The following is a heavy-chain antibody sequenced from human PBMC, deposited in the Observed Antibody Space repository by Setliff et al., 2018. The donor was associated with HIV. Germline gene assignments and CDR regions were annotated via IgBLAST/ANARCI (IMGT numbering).Heavy chain of an antibody. CDR3: AKFYCPHGVCYGFDI. CDR2: IHTSGST. V-gene: IGHV4-61*09. D-gene: IGHD2-8*01. J-gene: IGHJ3*02. CDR1: GGSISSGGYY. Sequence: SETLSLTCTVSGGSISSGGYYWSWIRQHPGKGLEWIGHIHTSGSTIYNPSLKSRLTITIDTSRNQFSLKLTSVTAADTAVYYCAKFYCPHGVCYGFDIWGQGTMVT.